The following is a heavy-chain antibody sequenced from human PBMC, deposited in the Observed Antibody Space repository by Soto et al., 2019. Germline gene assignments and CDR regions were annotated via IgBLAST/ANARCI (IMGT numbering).Heavy chain of an antibody. J-gene: IGHJ3*02. CDR3: APDTFAYSSSPAFDI. CDR2: ISSSGGTI. V-gene: IGHV3-23*01. CDR1: GFTFSTYA. Sequence: PGGSLRLSCAASGFTFSTYAMSWVRQAPGKGLEWVSGISSSGGTIYYADSVKGRFTISRENSKNTLYLQMNSLRADDTAVYYCAPDTFAYSSSPAFDIWGQGTMVTVSS. D-gene: IGHD6-6*01.